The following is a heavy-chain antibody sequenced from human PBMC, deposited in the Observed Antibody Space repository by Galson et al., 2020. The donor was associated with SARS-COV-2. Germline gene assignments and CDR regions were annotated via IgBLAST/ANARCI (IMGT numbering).Heavy chain of an antibody. CDR2: NYYSGST. CDR3: ARAYRTNFGVVKHFDY. V-gene: IGHV4-31*03. D-gene: IGHD3-3*01. J-gene: IGHJ4*02. CDR1: GGSISSGGYY. Sequence: ETSETLSLNCTVSGGSISSGGYYWSWISQHPGKGLEWIGYNYYSGSTYYNPSLKSRVTISVDTSKNQFSLKLSSVTASDTAVYYCARAYRTNFGVVKHFDYWGQGTLVTVSS.